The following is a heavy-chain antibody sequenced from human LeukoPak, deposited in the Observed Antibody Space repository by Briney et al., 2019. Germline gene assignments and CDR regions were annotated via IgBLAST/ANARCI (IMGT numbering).Heavy chain of an antibody. CDR2: IIPIFGTA. CDR1: GGTFSSYA. J-gene: IGHJ5*02. CDR3: AGSGGQQLVNWFDP. V-gene: IGHV1-69*13. D-gene: IGHD6-13*01. Sequence: SVKVSCKASGGTFSSYAISWVRQAPGQGLEWMGGIIPIFGTANYAQKFQGRVTITADESTSTAYMELSSLRSEDTAVYYCAGSGGQQLVNWFDPWGQGTLVTVSS.